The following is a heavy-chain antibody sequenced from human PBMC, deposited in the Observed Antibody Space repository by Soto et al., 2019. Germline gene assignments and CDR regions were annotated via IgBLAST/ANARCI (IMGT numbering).Heavy chain of an antibody. Sequence: SVKVSCKASGYTFTYRYLHWVRQAPGQALEWMGWITPFNGNTNYAQKFQDRVTITRDRSMSTAYMELSSLRSEDTAMYYCARSGRRVVGATFYSSRDDYYGMDVWGKGTTVTVSS. V-gene: IGHV1-45*02. D-gene: IGHD1-26*01. CDR2: ITPFNGNT. CDR1: GYTFTYRY. J-gene: IGHJ6*04. CDR3: ARSGRRVVGATFYSSRDDYYGMDV.